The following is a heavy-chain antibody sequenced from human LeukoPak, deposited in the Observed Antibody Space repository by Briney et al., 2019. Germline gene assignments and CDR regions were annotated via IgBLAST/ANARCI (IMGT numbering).Heavy chain of an antibody. V-gene: IGHV3-11*04. D-gene: IGHD3-10*01. CDR3: ARAMVPGLYYMDV. Sequence: GGSLRLSCAASGFTFSDYYMSWIRQAPGKGLEWVSYISSSGSTIYYADSVKGRFTISRDNAKNSLYLQMNSLRAEDTAVYYCARAMVPGLYYMDVWGKGTTVTVSS. J-gene: IGHJ6*03. CDR1: GFTFSDYY. CDR2: ISSSGSTI.